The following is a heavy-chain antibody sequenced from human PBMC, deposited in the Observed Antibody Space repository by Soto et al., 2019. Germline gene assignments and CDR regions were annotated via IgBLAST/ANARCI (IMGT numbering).Heavy chain of an antibody. CDR1: GGSISTSSHY. D-gene: IGHD6-25*01. V-gene: IGHV4-39*01. CDR3: ARLAAADRYVYYGMDV. CDR2: IYYSGST. J-gene: IGHJ6*02. Sequence: QLQLQESGPGLVKPSETLSLTCTVSGGSISTSSHYWGWIRQSPGKGLQWLGNIYYSGSTHYTPSLRSRLTTSVDTSNNQVSLKRSSVTAADTAVYFCARLAAADRYVYYGMDVWRQGPTVTVPS.